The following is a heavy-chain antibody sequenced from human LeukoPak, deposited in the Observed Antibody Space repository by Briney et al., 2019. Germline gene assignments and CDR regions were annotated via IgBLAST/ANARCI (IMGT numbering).Heavy chain of an antibody. V-gene: IGHV3-49*03. D-gene: IGHD6-19*01. CDR2: IRSKAYGGTT. CDR1: GFTFGDYA. J-gene: IGHJ4*02. Sequence: GGSLRLSCTASGFTFGDYAMSWFRQAPGKELEWVGFIRSKAYGGTTEYAASVKGRFTISRDDSKSIAYLQMNSLKTEDTAVYYCTRVDPGGWYYFDYWGQGTLVTVSS. CDR3: TRVDPGGWYYFDY.